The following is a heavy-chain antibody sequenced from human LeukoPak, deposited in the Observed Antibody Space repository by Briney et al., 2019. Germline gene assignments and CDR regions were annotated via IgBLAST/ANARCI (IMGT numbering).Heavy chain of an antibody. J-gene: IGHJ4*02. D-gene: IGHD6-19*01. CDR1: GFTFSDYY. CDR2: IYSGGNT. V-gene: IGHV3-66*01. CDR3: ASGIEVGPIYFDY. Sequence: PGGSLRLSCAVSGFTFSDYYMSWIRQAPGKGLEWVSVIYSGGNTYYADSVKGRFTISRDNSKNTVNLQMNSLRAEDTAVYYCASGIEVGPIYFDYWGQGTLVTVSS.